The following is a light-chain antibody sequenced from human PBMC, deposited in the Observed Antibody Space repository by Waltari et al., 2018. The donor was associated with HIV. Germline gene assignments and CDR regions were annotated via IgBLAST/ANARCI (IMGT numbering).Light chain of an antibody. CDR1: QLGDKF. J-gene: IGLJ2*01. CDR2: QDS. V-gene: IGLV3-1*01. CDR3: QAWDRSVV. Sequence: SYELTQPPSVSVSPGQTASITCSGDQLGDKFVCWYQQRPGKPPVLVIYQDSKRPSGIPERFSGSNSGNTATLTITGTQSMDEADYYCQAWDRSVVCGGGTKLTVL.